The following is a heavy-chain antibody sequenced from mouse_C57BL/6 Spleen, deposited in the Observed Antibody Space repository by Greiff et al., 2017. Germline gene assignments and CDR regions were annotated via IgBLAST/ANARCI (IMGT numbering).Heavy chain of an antibody. Sequence: QVQLQQSGAELVRPGTSVKVSCKASGYAFTNYLIEWVKQRPGQGLEWIGVINPGSGGTNYNQKFKGKATLTADKSSSTAYMQLSSLTSEDSAVYFCERKELYGYYAMDYWGQGTSVTVSS. V-gene: IGHV1-54*01. CDR2: INPGSGGT. CDR3: ERKELYGYYAMDY. D-gene: IGHD2-12*01. CDR1: GYAFTNYL. J-gene: IGHJ4*01.